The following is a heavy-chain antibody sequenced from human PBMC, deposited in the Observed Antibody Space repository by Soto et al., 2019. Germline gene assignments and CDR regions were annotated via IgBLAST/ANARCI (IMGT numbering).Heavy chain of an antibody. CDR2: IKQDGSEK. CDR1: GFTFSNYW. J-gene: IGHJ4*01. V-gene: IGHV3-7*01. Sequence: GGSLRLSCAASGFTFSNYWMSWVRQAPGKGLEWVANIKQDGSEKYYVDSVKGRFTLSRDNAQNSLQLQMNSLRAEDTAIYFCARVAYGNGWIFDHWGQGTLVTVSS. CDR3: ARVAYGNGWIFDH. D-gene: IGHD6-19*01.